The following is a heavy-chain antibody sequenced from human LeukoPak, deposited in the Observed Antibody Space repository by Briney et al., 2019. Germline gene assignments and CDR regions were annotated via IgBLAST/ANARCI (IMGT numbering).Heavy chain of an antibody. V-gene: IGHV4-59*08. Sequence: SETLSLTCTVSGGSISSYYRSWIRQPPGKGLEWIGYIYYSGSTNYNPSLKSRVTISVDTSKNQFSLKLSSVTAADTAVYYCARLRPRAPFDLWGQRTLVTVSS. CDR1: GGSISSYY. CDR2: IYYSGST. CDR3: ARLRPRAPFDL. J-gene: IGHJ4*02.